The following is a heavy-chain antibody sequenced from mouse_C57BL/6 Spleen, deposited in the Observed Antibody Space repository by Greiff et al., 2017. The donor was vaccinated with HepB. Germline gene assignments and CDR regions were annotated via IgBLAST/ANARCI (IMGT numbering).Heavy chain of an antibody. V-gene: IGHV2-2*01. Sequence: QVQLQQSGPGLVQPSQSLSITCTVSGFSLTSYGVHWVRQSPGKGLEWLGVIWSGGSTDYNAAFISRLSISKDNSKSQVFFKMNSLQADVTAIYYCAKAYYSKGGFFDYWGQGTTLTVSS. CDR2: IWSGGST. D-gene: IGHD2-5*01. CDR1: GFSLTSYG. J-gene: IGHJ2*01. CDR3: AKAYYSKGGFFDY.